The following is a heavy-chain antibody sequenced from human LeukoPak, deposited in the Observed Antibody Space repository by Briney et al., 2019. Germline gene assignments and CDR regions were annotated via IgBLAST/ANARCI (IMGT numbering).Heavy chain of an antibody. J-gene: IGHJ6*02. Sequence: SETLSLTCAVSGGSISSSNWWSWVRQPPGKGLEWIGEIYHSGSTNYNPSLKSRVTISVDKSKNQFSLKLSSVTAADTAVYYCARGPRYDFWSGTRYYGMDVWGQGTTVTVSS. D-gene: IGHD3-3*01. CDR1: GGSISSSNW. V-gene: IGHV4-4*02. CDR3: ARGPRYDFWSGTRYYGMDV. CDR2: IYHSGST.